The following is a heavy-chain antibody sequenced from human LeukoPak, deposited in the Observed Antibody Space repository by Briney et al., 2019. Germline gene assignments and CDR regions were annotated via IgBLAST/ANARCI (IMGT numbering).Heavy chain of an antibody. CDR1: GFTFSSYG. D-gene: IGHD3-10*01. CDR3: ARGTYYYGSGSYQDV. J-gene: IGHJ6*04. Sequence: PGGSLRLSCAASGFTFSSYGMHWVRQAPGKGLEWVAFIRYDGSNKYYADSVKGRFTISRDNAKNSLYLQMNSLRAEDTAVYYCARGTYYYGSGSYQDVWGKGTTVTVSS. CDR2: IRYDGSNK. V-gene: IGHV3-30*02.